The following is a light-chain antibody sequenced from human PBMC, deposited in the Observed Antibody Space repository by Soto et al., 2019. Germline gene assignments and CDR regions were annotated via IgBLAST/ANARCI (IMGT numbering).Light chain of an antibody. CDR1: QSISIY. J-gene: IGKJ1*01. CDR3: QQSFITPRT. CDR2: AAS. Sequence: DIQMTQSPSSLSASVGDIVTITCRASQSISIYLNWYQQKPGKAPNLLIYAASYSQSRVPSRFSGSGSGTDFTLTITSLQPEDFATYYCQQSFITPRTFGQGTKVEIK. V-gene: IGKV1-39*01.